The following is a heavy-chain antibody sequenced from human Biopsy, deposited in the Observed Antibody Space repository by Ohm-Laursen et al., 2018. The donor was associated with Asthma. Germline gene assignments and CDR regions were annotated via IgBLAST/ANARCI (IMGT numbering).Heavy chain of an antibody. CDR2: ISVYNGNT. D-gene: IGHD3-10*01. CDR1: GYTFNSAG. J-gene: IGHJ6*02. Sequence: ASVKVSCKTSGYTFNSAGITWVRQDPGQGLEWMGWISVYNGNTKVAQKLQDRVTMITDTSTSTAYMELRSLRSDDTAVYFCARSVDYSHYYGIDVWGQGTTVTVS. CDR3: ARSVDYSHYYGIDV. V-gene: IGHV1-18*01.